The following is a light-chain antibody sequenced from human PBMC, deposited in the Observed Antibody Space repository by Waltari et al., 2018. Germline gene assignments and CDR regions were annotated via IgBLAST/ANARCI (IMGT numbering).Light chain of an antibody. Sequence: DVVMTQSPLSLPITPGQPASISCRSSQSLVHSNGKTYLYWYQQKPGQPPRRLIYEVSNQDSGVPDRFSGSGAGTYFTLKISRVEAEDVGVYYCGQGTHLPYSFGQGTKVEIK. V-gene: IGKV2-30*02. CDR2: EVS. CDR3: GQGTHLPYS. CDR1: QSLVHSNGKTY. J-gene: IGKJ2*03.